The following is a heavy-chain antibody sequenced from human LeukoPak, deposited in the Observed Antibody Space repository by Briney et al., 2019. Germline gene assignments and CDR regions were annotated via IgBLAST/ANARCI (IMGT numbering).Heavy chain of an antibody. J-gene: IGHJ4*02. CDR3: ARSKIDY. CDR2: NGRSI. V-gene: IGHV3-48*03. Sequence: NGRSIYYADSVKGRFTISRDNAKNSLDLQMSSLNAEDTAVYYCARSKIDYWGQGTLVTVSS. D-gene: IGHD4-11*01.